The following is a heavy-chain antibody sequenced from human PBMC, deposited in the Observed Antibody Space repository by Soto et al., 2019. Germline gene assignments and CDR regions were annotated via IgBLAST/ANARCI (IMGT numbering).Heavy chain of an antibody. D-gene: IGHD2-15*01. Sequence: EVQLVESGGGLVQPGRSLRLSCAASGFTFDDYAMYWVRQAPGKGLEWVSGITWNSGSIGYADTVKGRFTISRDNAMNSVYLQMNSLRAEDRAVYYCAKGDCSGGSCAPKTSIDYWVQGPLVTVSS. CDR1: GFTFDDYA. J-gene: IGHJ4*02. CDR2: ITWNSGSI. CDR3: AKGDCSGGSCAPKTSIDY. V-gene: IGHV3-9*01.